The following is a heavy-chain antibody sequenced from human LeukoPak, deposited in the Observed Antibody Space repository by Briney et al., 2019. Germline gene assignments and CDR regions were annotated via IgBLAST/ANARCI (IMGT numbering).Heavy chain of an antibody. CDR1: GYSISSGYY. D-gene: IGHD6-6*01. V-gene: IGHV4-38-2*02. CDR2: IYHSGST. Sequence: SETLSLTCTVSGYSISSGYYWGWIRQPPGKGLEGIGIIYHSGSTYYNPSLKSRVTISVDTSKNQFSLKLSSVTAADTAVYYCARDHIAARPADYWGQGTLVTVSS. J-gene: IGHJ4*02. CDR3: ARDHIAARPADY.